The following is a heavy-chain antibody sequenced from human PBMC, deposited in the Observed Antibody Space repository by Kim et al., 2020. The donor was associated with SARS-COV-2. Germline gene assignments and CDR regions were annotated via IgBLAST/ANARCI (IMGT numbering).Heavy chain of an antibody. CDR3: ARAAPTLYGSGSYYNVNW. Sequence: SETLSLTRAVYGGSFSGYYWSWIRQPPGKGLEWIGEINHSGSTNYNPSLKSRVTISVDTSKNQFSLKLSSVTAADTAVYYCARAAPTLYGSGSYYNVNW. V-gene: IGHV4-34*01. D-gene: IGHD3-10*01. CDR1: GGSFSGYY. CDR2: INHSGST. J-gene: IGHJ5*01.